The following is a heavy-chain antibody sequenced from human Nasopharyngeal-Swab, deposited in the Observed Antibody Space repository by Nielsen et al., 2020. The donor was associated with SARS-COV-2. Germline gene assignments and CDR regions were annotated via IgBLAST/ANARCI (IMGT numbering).Heavy chain of an antibody. CDR2: INGDGGTS. CDR3: GKDIQAGEYSSSSVDS. CDR1: GFTFDVYA. Sequence: GGSRRRAWGASGFTFDVYAMHWVRQAPGKGLEWVCLINGDGGTSYYADSVEGRFTISRDNSKNFVYLQMNSPTTEDSGFYYCGKDIQAGEYSSSSVDSWGQGTLVTVSS. J-gene: IGHJ4*02. V-gene: IGHV3-43*02. D-gene: IGHD6-6*01.